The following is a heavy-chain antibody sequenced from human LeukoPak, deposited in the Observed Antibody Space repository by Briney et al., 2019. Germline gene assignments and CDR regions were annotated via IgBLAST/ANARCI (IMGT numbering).Heavy chain of an antibody. D-gene: IGHD3-10*01. CDR3: ARDRSGPFDS. J-gene: IGHJ4*02. CDR1: GYTFTSYG. CDR2: ISTYNGHT. Sequence: ASVKVSCKASGYTFTSYGITWVRQAPGQGLEWMGWISTYNGHTNYAQKLQGRLTLTTDTSTSSAYMELRSLRSDDTAMYYCARDRSGPFDSWGQGTLVTVSS. V-gene: IGHV1-18*01.